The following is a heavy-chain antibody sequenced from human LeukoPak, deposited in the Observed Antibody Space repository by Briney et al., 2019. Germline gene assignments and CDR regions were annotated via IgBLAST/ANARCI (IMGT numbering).Heavy chain of an antibody. V-gene: IGHV3-48*03. CDR1: GFTFSSYE. J-gene: IGHJ4*02. Sequence: GGSLRLSCAASGFTFSSYEMNWVRQAPGKGLEWDSYISSSGSTIYYADSVKGRFTISRDNAKNSLYLQMNSLRAEDTAVYYCARGVYYYDSSGYSLFDYWGQGTLVTVSS. D-gene: IGHD3-22*01. CDR3: ARGVYYYDSSGYSLFDY. CDR2: ISSSGSTI.